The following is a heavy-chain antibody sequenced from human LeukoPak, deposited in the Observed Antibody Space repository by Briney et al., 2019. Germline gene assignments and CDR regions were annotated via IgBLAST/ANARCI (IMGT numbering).Heavy chain of an antibody. Sequence: GGSVRLSCAASGFTFSSYSMNWVRQAPGKGLEWVSSISSSSSYIYYADSVKGRFTISRDNAKNSLYLQMNSLRAEDTAVYYCARAAAGTGGFDYWGQGTLVTVSS. V-gene: IGHV3-21*01. J-gene: IGHJ4*02. CDR1: GFTFSSYS. D-gene: IGHD6-13*01. CDR3: ARAAAGTGGFDY. CDR2: ISSSSSYI.